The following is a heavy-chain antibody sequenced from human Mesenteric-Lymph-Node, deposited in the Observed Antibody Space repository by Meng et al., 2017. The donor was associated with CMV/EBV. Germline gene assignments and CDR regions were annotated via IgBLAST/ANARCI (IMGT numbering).Heavy chain of an antibody. J-gene: IGHJ6*02. CDR1: GGSISSGDYY. CDR3: ARDYYYDSSGYLYYYGMDV. V-gene: IGHV4-61*08. D-gene: IGHD3-22*01. CDR2: IYYSGST. Sequence: SETLSLTCTVSGGSISSGDYYWSWIRQPPGKGLEWIGYIYYSGSTNYNPSLKSRVTISVDTSKNQFSLKLSSVTAADTAVYYCARDYYYDSSGYLYYYGMDVWGQGTTVTVSS.